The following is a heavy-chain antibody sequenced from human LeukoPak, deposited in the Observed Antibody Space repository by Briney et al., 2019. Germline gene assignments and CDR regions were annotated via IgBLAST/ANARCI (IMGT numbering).Heavy chain of an antibody. D-gene: IGHD3-16*01. Sequence: GESLQISCQDSKYSSTNNWIGWVGHMPGKRLEWMGIILPDGSDTTYSPYFQGRVTIATDKSTSSANLQWSSLQASDTAMYYCATLVRGGREQGQDYWGQGTLVTVSS. J-gene: IGHJ4*02. CDR1: KYSSTNNW. V-gene: IGHV5-51*03. CDR3: ATLVRGGREQGQDY. CDR2: ILPDGSDT.